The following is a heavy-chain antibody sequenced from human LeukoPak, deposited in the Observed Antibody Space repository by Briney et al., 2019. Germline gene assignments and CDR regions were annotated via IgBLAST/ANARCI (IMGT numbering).Heavy chain of an antibody. CDR2: IYYSGST. CDR3: AREEYGGTFDY. CDR1: GGSISSYY. Sequence: PSETLSLTCTVSGGSISSYYWSWIRQPPGKGLEWIGYIYYSGSTNYNPSLKSRVTISVDTSKNQFSLKLSSVTAADTAVYYCAREEYGGTFDYWGQGTLVTVSS. D-gene: IGHD4-23*01. V-gene: IGHV4-59*01. J-gene: IGHJ4*02.